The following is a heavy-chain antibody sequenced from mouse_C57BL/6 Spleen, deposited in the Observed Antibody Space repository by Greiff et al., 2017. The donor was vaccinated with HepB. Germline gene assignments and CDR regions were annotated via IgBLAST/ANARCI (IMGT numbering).Heavy chain of an antibody. D-gene: IGHD2-5*01. CDR3: ARAGYSIPYAMDY. CDR2: IDPSDSYT. J-gene: IGHJ4*01. Sequence: QVQLQQPGAELVKPGASVKLSCKASGYTFTSYWMQWVKQRPGQGLEWIGEIDPSDSYTNYNQKFKGKATLTVDTSSSTAYMQLSSLTSEDSAVYYCARAGYSIPYAMDYWGQGTSVTVS. V-gene: IGHV1-50*01. CDR1: GYTFTSYW.